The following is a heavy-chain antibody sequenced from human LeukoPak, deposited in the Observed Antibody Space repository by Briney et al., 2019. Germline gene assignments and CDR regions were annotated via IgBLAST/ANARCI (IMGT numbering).Heavy chain of an antibody. CDR2: IREDGSEK. CDR3: AKDKWTPGY. D-gene: IGHD1-26*01. Sequence: GGSLRLSCVASGFTFSNYWMTWVRQAPGKGLEWVANIREDGSEKYYVDSVRGRFTISRDNTKNSLYLQMNSLRAEDTAVYYCAKDKWTPGYWGQGTLVRVSS. CDR1: GFTFSNYW. J-gene: IGHJ4*02. V-gene: IGHV3-7*01.